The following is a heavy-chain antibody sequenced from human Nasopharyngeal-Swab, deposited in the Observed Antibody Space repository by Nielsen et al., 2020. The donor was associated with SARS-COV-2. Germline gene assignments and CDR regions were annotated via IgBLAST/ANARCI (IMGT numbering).Heavy chain of an antibody. J-gene: IGHJ1*01. CDR2: TQLNNGKT. V-gene: IGHV1-8*01. CDR3: AGMMAGYDGYLQN. CDR1: GYTFTSYD. Sequence: ASVQVSCKASGYTFTSYDINWVRQAPGHGLEWLGRTQLNNGKTVFAQKFQGRVTMTRNTSITTAYMRLSGLRSDDTAVYYCAGMMAGYDGYLQNWGQGTLVTVSS. D-gene: IGHD2-2*03.